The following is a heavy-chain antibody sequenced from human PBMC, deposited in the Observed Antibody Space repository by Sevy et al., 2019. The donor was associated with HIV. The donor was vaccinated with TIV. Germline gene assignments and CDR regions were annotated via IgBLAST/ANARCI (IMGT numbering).Heavy chain of an antibody. CDR2: MNPNSGNT. Sequence: ASVKVPCKASGYTFTSYDINWVRQATGQGLEWMGCMNPNSGNTGYAQKFQGRVTMTRNTSISTAYMELSSLRSEDTAVYYCARVEMATITRDYWGQGTLVTVSS. CDR1: GYTFTSYD. J-gene: IGHJ4*02. CDR3: ARVEMATITRDY. D-gene: IGHD5-12*01. V-gene: IGHV1-8*01.